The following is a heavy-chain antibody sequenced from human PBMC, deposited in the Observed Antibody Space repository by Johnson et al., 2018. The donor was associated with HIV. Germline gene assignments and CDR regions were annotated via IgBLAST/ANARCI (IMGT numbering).Heavy chain of an antibody. J-gene: IGHJ3*02. CDR3: AKEMWGFRDSGYDRDAFDI. V-gene: IGHV3-30*02. CDR1: GFTFSNYG. Sequence: QVQLVESGGGVVQPGGSLRLSCAASGFTFSNYGMHWVRQGEGKGREWVALRGHDVNTKYYADSVKGRFTISRDNSKNTLYLQMNSLRAEDTAVYYCAKEMWGFRDSGYDRDAFDIWGQGTMVTVSS. CDR2: RGHDVNTK. D-gene: IGHD5-12*01.